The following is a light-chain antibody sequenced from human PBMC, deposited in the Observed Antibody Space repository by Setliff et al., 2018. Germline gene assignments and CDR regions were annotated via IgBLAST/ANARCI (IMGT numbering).Light chain of an antibody. J-gene: IGLJ1*01. Sequence: QSVLTQPPSVSGAPGQRVTISCTGSRSNIGANYDVHWYQHLPGAAPKLLIFANSNRPSGVPDRFSGSKSDTSASLAIAGLQPEDEADYYCQSYDTSLSAYVFGTGTKVTVL. CDR1: RSNIGANYD. CDR2: ANS. V-gene: IGLV1-40*01. CDR3: QSYDTSLSAYV.